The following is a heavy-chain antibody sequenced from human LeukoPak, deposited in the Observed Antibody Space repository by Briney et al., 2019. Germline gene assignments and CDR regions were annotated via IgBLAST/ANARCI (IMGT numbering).Heavy chain of an antibody. D-gene: IGHD2-15*01. CDR1: GDSISSGDYY. CDR2: IWFSGNA. Sequence: SQTLSLTCTVSGDSISSGDYYWSWIRQSPGEGLEWIGYIWFSGNAYYNPSLKSRVSISVDTSKTRFSLKLTSVTAADTAVYYCARYCTGAICYSGAFDIWGRGPMVTVSS. J-gene: IGHJ3*02. V-gene: IGHV4-30-4*01. CDR3: ARYCTGAICYSGAFDI.